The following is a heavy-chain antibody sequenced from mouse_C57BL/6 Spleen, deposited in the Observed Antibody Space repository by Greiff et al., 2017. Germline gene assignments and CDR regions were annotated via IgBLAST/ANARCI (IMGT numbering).Heavy chain of an antibody. V-gene: IGHV2-9-1*01. CDR1: GFSLTSYA. CDR3: ARNHYYGSSYPWYFDV. Sequence: VKLMESGPGLVAPSQSLSITCTVSGFSLTSYAISWVRQPPGKGLEWLGVIWTGGGTNYNSALKSRLSISKDNSKSQVFLKMNSLQTDDTARYYCARNHYYGSSYPWYFDVWGTGTTVTVSS. CDR2: IWTGGGT. J-gene: IGHJ1*03. D-gene: IGHD1-1*01.